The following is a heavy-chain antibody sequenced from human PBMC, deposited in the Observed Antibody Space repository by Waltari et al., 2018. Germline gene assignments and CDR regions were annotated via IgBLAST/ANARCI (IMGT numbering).Heavy chain of an antibody. CDR3: ANNPYCAGGRCLREWDY. D-gene: IGHD2-8*02. J-gene: IGHJ4*02. Sequence: QVHLVESGGGVVQPGGSLRLSCSASEFTLSNYGMHWVRQAAGQGQGNGWDVWAYLNDEGSFSLYTDSVKGRFTVSRDRSKNTLYLQMNNLRSEDTAVYYCANNPYCAGGRCLREWDYWGQGTLVTVSS. CDR2: LNDEGSFS. CDR1: EFTLSNYG. V-gene: IGHV3-30*02.